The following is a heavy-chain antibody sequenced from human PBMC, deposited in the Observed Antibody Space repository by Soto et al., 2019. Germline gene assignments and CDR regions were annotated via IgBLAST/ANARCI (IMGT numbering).Heavy chain of an antibody. CDR3: AKVGFYDILTGWDY. CDR2: ISYDGSNK. Sequence: GGSLRLSCAASGFTFSSYGMHWVRQAPGKGLEWVAVISYDGSNKYYADSVKGRFTISRDNSKNTLYLQMNSLRAEDAAVYYCAKVGFYDILTGWDYWGQGTLVTVSS. D-gene: IGHD3-9*01. V-gene: IGHV3-30*18. CDR1: GFTFSSYG. J-gene: IGHJ4*02.